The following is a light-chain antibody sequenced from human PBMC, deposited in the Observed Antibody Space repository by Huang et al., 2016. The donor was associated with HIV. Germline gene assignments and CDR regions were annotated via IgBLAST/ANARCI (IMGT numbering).Light chain of an antibody. Sequence: VMMSQSPATLAASPGERVTLSCGASQSVNTNLAWYHQKPGQPPRLIIYAASTRATGVPARFAGSGSGTEFTLTIDSRQSDDFAVYYCQQYNKWPPEYTFGQGTRLEIK. CDR2: AAS. CDR1: QSVNTN. CDR3: QQYNKWPPEYT. J-gene: IGKJ2*01. V-gene: IGKV3-15*01.